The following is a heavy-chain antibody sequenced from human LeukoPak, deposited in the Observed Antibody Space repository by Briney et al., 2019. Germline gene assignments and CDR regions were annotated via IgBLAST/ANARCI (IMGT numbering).Heavy chain of an antibody. V-gene: IGHV1-69*04. CDR1: GGTFSSYA. CDR2: FIPILGIA. J-gene: IGHJ4*02. Sequence: SVKVSCKASGGTFSSYAINWVRQAPGQGLEWMGRFIPILGIANYAQKFQGRVTITADKSTSTAYMELSSLRSEDTAVYYCASGRWDIVVVPAAMGDYWGQGTLVTVSS. D-gene: IGHD2-2*01. CDR3: ASGRWDIVVVPAAMGDY.